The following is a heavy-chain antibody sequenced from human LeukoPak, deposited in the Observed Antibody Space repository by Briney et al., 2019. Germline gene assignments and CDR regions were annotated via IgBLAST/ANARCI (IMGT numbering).Heavy chain of an antibody. J-gene: IGHJ6*02. CDR2: ISSGSNYI. CDR1: GFTFSSYA. D-gene: IGHD6-6*01. V-gene: IGHV3-21*06. Sequence: GGSLRLSCAASGFTFSSYAMSWVRQAPGKGLEWVSSISSGSNYIYYADSVKGRFTISRDNARTSLYLQMNSLRAEDTAVYYCARDKAQDSVYYGMDVWGQGTTVTVSS. CDR3: ARDKAQDSVYYGMDV.